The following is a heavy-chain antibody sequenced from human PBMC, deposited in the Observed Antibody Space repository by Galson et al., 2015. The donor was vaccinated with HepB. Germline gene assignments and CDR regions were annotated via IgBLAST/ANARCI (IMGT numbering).Heavy chain of an antibody. CDR1: GFTFSSYG. CDR3: ARDYYESSGRVFRHVDN. Sequence: SLRLSCAASGFTFSSYGMHWVRQAPGNGLEWVAVIWYDGSKKYHAESVKGRFTISRDNSRNTLYLQMNSLRAEDTAVYYCARDYYESSGRVFRHVDNWGQGTQVTVSS. D-gene: IGHD3-22*01. J-gene: IGHJ4*02. V-gene: IGHV3-33*01. CDR2: IWYDGSKK.